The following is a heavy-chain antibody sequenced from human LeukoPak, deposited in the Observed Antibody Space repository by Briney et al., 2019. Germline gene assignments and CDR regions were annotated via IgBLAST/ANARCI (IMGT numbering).Heavy chain of an antibody. J-gene: IGHJ6*03. CDR1: GGSISSHY. Sequence: SETLSLTCTVSGGSISSHYWSWIRQPPGKGREWIGYIYYSGSTNYNPSLKSRITISVHTSKNQFSLKVSSVTAADTAVYYCARGEFSSGYYYYYYMDVWGKGTTVTVSS. CDR2: IYYSGST. CDR3: ARGEFSSGYYYYYYMDV. V-gene: IGHV4-59*11. D-gene: IGHD6-6*01.